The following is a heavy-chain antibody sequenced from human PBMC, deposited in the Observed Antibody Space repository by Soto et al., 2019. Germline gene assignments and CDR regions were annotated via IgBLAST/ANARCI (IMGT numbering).Heavy chain of an antibody. D-gene: IGHD1-20*01. J-gene: IGHJ4*02. CDR1: GFSLTTRPMG. CDR2: IYWDDDK. V-gene: IGHV2-5*02. Sequence: QITLKESGPTLVTPTQTLTLTCSFSGFSLTTRPMGVGWIRQPPGKPLEWLAVIYWDDDKRYSPSLRSRLTITNDTSKKQVVLTVTNMDPVDTATYYCAHRLGGYTWNDGYLDYWGQGILVTVSS. CDR3: AHRLGGYTWNDGYLDY.